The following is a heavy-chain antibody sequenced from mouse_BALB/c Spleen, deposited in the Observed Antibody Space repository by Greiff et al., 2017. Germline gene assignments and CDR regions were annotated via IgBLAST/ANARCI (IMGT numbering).Heavy chain of an antibody. CDR1: GDSITSGY. J-gene: IGHJ4*01. D-gene: IGHD4-1*01. V-gene: IGHV3-8*02. Sequence: EVQRVESGPSLVKPSQTLSLTCSVTGDSITSGYWNWIRKFPGNKLEYMGYISYSGSTYYNPSLKSRISITRDTSKNQYYLQLNSVTTEDTATYYCARTFLGRGYAMDYWGQGTSVTVSS. CDR2: ISYSGST. CDR3: ARTFLGRGYAMDY.